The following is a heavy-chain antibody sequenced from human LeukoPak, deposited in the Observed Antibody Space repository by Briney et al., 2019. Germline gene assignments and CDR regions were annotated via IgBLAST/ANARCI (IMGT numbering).Heavy chain of an antibody. Sequence: ASVKVSCKASGFTFTHYYIHWVRQAPGQELEWMGWINANSGGTNYAQDFQGRITMTRDTSISTAYMELSRLTSDDTAVYYCARDSSTVTTPYFDYWGQGTLVTVSS. J-gene: IGHJ4*02. D-gene: IGHD4-4*01. V-gene: IGHV1-2*02. CDR2: INANSGGT. CDR3: ARDSSTVTTPYFDY. CDR1: GFTFTHYY.